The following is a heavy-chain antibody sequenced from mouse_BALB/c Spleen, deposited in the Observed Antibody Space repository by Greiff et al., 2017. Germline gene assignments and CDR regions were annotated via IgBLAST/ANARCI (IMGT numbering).Heavy chain of an antibody. V-gene: IGHV5-17*02. D-gene: IGHD2-1*01. CDR3: ARSGGNYEDWYFDV. CDR1: GFTFSSFG. CDR2: ISSGSSTI. J-gene: IGHJ1*01. Sequence: EVMLVESGGGLVQPGGSRKLSCAASGFTFSSFGMHWVRQAPEKGLEWVAYISSGSSTIYYADTVKGRFTISRDNPKNTLFLQMTSLRSEDTAMYYCARSGGNYEDWYFDVWGAGTTVTVSS.